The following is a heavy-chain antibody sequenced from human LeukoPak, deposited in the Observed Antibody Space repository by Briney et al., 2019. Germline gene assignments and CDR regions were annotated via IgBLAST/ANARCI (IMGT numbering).Heavy chain of an antibody. CDR1: GYTFTNHD. CDR3: ARGVNSQGTAMVLFDS. D-gene: IGHD5-18*01. Sequence: ASVKVSCKASGYTFTNHDINWVRQASGQGLEWMGWMNPKSGNTGYLQKFQGRVTMTRDTSMSTAFMELSNLTSEDTAVYYCARGVNSQGTAMVLFDSWGQGSLVTVSA. CDR2: MNPKSGNT. V-gene: IGHV1-8*01. J-gene: IGHJ4*02.